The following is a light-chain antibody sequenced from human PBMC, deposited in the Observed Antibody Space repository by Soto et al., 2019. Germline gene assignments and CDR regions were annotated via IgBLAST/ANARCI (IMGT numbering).Light chain of an antibody. V-gene: IGLV2-14*01. CDR1: SGYVGFYNY. J-gene: IGLJ1*01. CDR3: SSYTTSSTLL. Sequence: QSALTQPASVSGSPGRTITISFIGTSGYVGFYNYVSWYQQHPGKTRKLMIYEVNNRPSGVSNRFSGSKSGNTASLTISGLQAEDEADYYCSSYTTSSTLLFGTGTKVTVL. CDR2: EVN.